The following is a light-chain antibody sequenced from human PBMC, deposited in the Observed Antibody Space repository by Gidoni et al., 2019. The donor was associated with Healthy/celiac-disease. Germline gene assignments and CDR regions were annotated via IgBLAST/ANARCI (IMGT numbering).Light chain of an antibody. CDR2: DAS. CDR3: QQRSNWPPIT. J-gene: IGKJ4*01. Sequence: EFVFTQSPATLSWSPGERATLSRRASQSISSYLAWYQQKPGQAPRLLIYDASNRATGIPARFSGGGSGADFTLTISSLEPEDFAVYYCQQRSNWPPITFGEGTKVEIK. V-gene: IGKV3-11*01. CDR1: QSISSY.